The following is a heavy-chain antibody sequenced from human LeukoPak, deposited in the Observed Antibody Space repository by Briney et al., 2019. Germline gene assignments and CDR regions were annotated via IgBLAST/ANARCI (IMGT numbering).Heavy chain of an antibody. J-gene: IGHJ4*02. CDR2: ISYDGSNK. D-gene: IGHD6-13*01. Sequence: PGRSLRPSCAASGFTFSSYGMHWVRQAPGKGLEWVAVISYDGSNKYYADSVKGRFTISRDNSKNTLYLQMNSLRTEDTAVYYCAKVDSSRWGIPDYWGQGTLVTVSS. CDR3: AKVDSSRWGIPDY. V-gene: IGHV3-30*18. CDR1: GFTFSSYG.